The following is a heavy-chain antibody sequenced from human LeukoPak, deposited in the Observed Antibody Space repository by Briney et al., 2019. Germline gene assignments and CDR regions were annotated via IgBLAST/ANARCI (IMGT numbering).Heavy chain of an antibody. J-gene: IGHJ4*02. CDR3: AREVAAAGTFDY. CDR2: IYYSGST. CDR1: GGSISSSSYY. D-gene: IGHD6-13*01. V-gene: IGHV4-39*07. Sequence: SETLSLTCTVSGGSISSSSYYWGWIRQPPGKGLEWIGSIYYSGSTNYNPSLKSRVTISVDTSKNQFSLKLSSVTAADTAVYYCAREVAAAGTFDYWGQGTLVTVSS.